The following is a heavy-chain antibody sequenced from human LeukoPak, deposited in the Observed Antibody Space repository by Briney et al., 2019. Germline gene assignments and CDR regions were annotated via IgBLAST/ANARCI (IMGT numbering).Heavy chain of an antibody. V-gene: IGHV1-2*02. CDR1: GYTFTGYY. Sequence: ASVKVSCKASGYTFTGYYMHWVRQAPGQGLEWMGWINPNSGGTNYAQKFQGRVTMTRDTSISTAYMELSGLRSDDTAVYYCASLYSSVPEEGDWGQGTLVTVSS. D-gene: IGHD6-19*01. J-gene: IGHJ4*02. CDR3: ASLYSSVPEEGD. CDR2: INPNSGGT.